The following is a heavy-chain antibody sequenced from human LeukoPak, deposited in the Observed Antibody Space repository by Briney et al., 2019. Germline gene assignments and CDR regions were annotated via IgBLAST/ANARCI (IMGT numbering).Heavy chain of an antibody. J-gene: IGHJ4*02. CDR1: GYSFTYYW. Sequence: AESLKISCKGSGYSFTYYWIGWVRQMPGKGLEWMGIIYPGDSDTRYRPSFQGQVTISVDKSISTAYLQWSSLEASDTAMYYCARQDGNSKYYFDYWGQGTLVTVSS. CDR3: ARQDGNSKYYFDY. V-gene: IGHV5-51*01. D-gene: IGHD1-1*01. CDR2: IYPGDSDT.